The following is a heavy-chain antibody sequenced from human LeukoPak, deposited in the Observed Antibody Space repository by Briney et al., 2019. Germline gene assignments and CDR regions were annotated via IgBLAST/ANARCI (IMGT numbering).Heavy chain of an antibody. D-gene: IGHD4-11*01. V-gene: IGHV4-59*01. CDR1: GGSISSYY. CDR3: AASQTTVTTPFDY. Sequence: PSETLSLTCTVSGGSISSYYWSWLRQPPGKGLEWIGYIYYSGSTNYNPSLKSRVTISVDTSKNQFSLTLSSVTAADTAVYYCAASQTTVTTPFDYWGQGTLVTVSS. CDR2: IYYSGST. J-gene: IGHJ4*02.